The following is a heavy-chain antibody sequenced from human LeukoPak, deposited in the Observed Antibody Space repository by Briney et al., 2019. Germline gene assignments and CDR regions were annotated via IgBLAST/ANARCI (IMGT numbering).Heavy chain of an antibody. CDR3: ARSVQLERRGYAFDI. CDR2: INPNSGGT. Sequence: GASVKVSCKASEYTFTGYYMHWVRQAPGQGLEWMGWINPNSGGTNYAQKFQGRVTMTRDTSISTAYMELSRLRSDDTAVYYCARSVQLERRGYAFDIWGQGTMVTVSS. J-gene: IGHJ3*02. V-gene: IGHV1-2*02. CDR1: EYTFTGYY. D-gene: IGHD1-1*01.